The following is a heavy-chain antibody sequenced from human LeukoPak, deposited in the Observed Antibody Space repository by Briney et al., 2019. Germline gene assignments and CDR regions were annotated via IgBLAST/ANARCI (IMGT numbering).Heavy chain of an antibody. D-gene: IGHD6-13*01. J-gene: IGHJ4*02. CDR2: IYYSGST. CDR3: ARGGIIAAAPFDY. CDR1: GGSISSSSYY. Sequence: PSETLSLTCTVSGGSISSSSYYWGWIRQPPGKGLEWIGSIYYSGSTYYNPSLKSRVTISVDTSKNQFSLKLSSVTAADTAVYYCARGGIIAAAPFDYWGQGTLVTVSS. V-gene: IGHV4-39*01.